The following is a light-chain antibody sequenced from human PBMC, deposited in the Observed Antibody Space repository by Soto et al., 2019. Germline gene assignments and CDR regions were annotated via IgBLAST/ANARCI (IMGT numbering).Light chain of an antibody. CDR2: GAS. CDR1: QSAGSSY. Sequence: EIVFTQSPGTLSLSPGERAALSCRASQSAGSSYLAWYQQKPGQAPRLLIYGASSRATGIPDRFSGSGSGTDFTLTITRLEPEDFAVYYCQQYDSSRTVGQGTKVDIK. V-gene: IGKV3-20*01. J-gene: IGKJ1*01. CDR3: QQYDSSRT.